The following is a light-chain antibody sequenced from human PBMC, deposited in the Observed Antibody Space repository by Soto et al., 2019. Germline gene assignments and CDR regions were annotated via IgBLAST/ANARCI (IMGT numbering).Light chain of an antibody. CDR3: SSYTSSSTYV. Sequence: QSVLTQPPSVSGSPGQSITISCTGTSSDVGGYNYVSWYQQHPGKAPKLMIYDVSNRPSGVSNRFSGSKSGNTASPTISGLQAEDETDYYCSSYTSSSTYVFGTGTKVTVL. CDR1: SSDVGGYNY. V-gene: IGLV2-14*01. CDR2: DVS. J-gene: IGLJ1*01.